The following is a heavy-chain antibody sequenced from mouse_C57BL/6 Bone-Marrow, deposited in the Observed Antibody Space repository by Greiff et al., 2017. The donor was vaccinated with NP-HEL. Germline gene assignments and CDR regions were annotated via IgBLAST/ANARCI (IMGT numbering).Heavy chain of an antibody. CDR3: ARWGTLFAY. CDR1: GYAFSSSW. V-gene: IGHV1-82*01. J-gene: IGHJ3*01. CDR2: IYPGDGDT. D-gene: IGHD3-3*01. Sequence: LQESGPELVKPGASVKISCKASGYAFSSSWMNWVKQRPGKGLEWIGRIYPGDGDTNYNGKFKGKATLTADKSSSTAYMQLSSLTSEDSAVYFCARWGTLFAYWGQGTLVTVSA.